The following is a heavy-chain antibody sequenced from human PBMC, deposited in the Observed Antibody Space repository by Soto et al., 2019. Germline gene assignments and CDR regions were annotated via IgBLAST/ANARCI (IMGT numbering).Heavy chain of an antibody. CDR3: ARESHDILTGPPWVWYFDL. D-gene: IGHD3-9*01. Sequence: QVQLQQWGAGPLRPLETLSLTCGASGGSFSGYYWAWIRQSPGKGLEWIGEINDRGSINYNPSLKSRVSISVDTSKNHYSLNLRSVTAEDTAVYYCARESHDILTGPPWVWYFDLWGRGTLVTVSS. CDR2: INDRGSI. V-gene: IGHV4-34*01. CDR1: GGSFSGYY. J-gene: IGHJ2*01.